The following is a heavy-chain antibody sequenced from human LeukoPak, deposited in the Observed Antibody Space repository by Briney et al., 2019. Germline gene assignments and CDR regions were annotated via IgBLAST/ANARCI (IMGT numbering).Heavy chain of an antibody. CDR2: ISGSGGST. CDR1: GFTFSNYA. V-gene: IGHV3-23*01. Sequence: GGSLRLSCAASGFTFSNYAMSWVRQAPGKGLEWVSAISGSGGSTYYADSVKGRFTISRDNTKNTLYLQMNSLRAEDTAVYYCATSFGYCSSASGYSDYWGQGTLVTVSS. J-gene: IGHJ4*02. D-gene: IGHD2-2*03. CDR3: ATSFGYCSSASGYSDY.